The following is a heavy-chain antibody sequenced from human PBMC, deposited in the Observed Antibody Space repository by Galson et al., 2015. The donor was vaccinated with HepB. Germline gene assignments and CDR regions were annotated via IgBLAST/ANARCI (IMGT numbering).Heavy chain of an antibody. CDR2: VNPNNGKT. J-gene: IGHJ4*02. V-gene: IGHV1-46*01. CDR3: ARGPSYGGWVRFDY. Sequence: SVKVSCKASGYTFTNYYMHWVRQAPGHGLEWLGIVNPNNGKTTYAQKFQVRVTMTRDTSTNTVYMDLSSLRSEDTAVYYCARGPSYGGWVRFDYWGQGTLVTVSS. CDR1: GYTFTNYY. D-gene: IGHD4/OR15-4a*01.